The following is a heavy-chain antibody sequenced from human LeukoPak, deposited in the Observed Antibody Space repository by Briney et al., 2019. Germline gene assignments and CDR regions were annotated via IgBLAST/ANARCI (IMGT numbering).Heavy chain of an antibody. J-gene: IGHJ4*02. Sequence: ASVKVSCKASGYTFIGNYLHWVRQAPGQGLERMGWMNPKSGGTNYLQKFQGRVTMTRDTSITTAYMELIRLKSDDTAVYYCARLRDSSSPGDFDFWGQGTLVTVSS. V-gene: IGHV1-2*02. CDR1: GYTFIGNY. CDR3: ARLRDSSSPGDFDF. D-gene: IGHD6-6*01. CDR2: MNPKSGGT.